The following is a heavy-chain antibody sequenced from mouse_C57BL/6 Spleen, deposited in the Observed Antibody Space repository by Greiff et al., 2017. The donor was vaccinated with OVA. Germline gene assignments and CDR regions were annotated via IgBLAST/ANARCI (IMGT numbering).Heavy chain of an antibody. J-gene: IGHJ1*03. V-gene: IGHV1-64*01. CDR2: IHPNSGST. CDR3: ARYFIMGLPREGYFDV. CDR1: GYTFTSYW. D-gene: IGHD1-2*01. Sequence: QVQLQQPGAELVKPGASVKLSCKASGYTFTSYWMHWVKQRPGQGLEWIGMIHPNSGSTNYNEKFKSKATLTVDKSSSTAYMQLSSLTSEDSAVYYCARYFIMGLPREGYFDVWGTGTTVTVSS.